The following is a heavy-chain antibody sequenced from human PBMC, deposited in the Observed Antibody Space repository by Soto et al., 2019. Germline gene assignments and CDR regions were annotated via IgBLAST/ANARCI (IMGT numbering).Heavy chain of an antibody. CDR1: GYTFTSYD. J-gene: IGHJ6*02. V-gene: IGHV1-8*01. CDR3: ARGKAARPLGFRYYYYGMDV. D-gene: IGHD6-6*01. Sequence: ASVKVSCKASGYTFTSYDINWVRQATGQGLEWMGWMNPNSGNTGYAQKFQGRVTMTRNTSISTAYMELSSLRSEDTAVYYCARGKAARPLGFRYYYYGMDVWGQGTTVTVS. CDR2: MNPNSGNT.